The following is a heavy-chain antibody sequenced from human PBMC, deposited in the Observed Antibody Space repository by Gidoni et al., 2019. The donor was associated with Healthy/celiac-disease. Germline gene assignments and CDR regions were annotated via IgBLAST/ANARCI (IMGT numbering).Heavy chain of an antibody. D-gene: IGHD1-26*01. CDR3: ARDIERATIWFDP. CDR2: INAGNGNT. Sequence: QVQLVQSGAEVKKPGASVKVSCKASGYTFTSYAMHWVRQAPGQRLEWMGWINAGNGNTKYSQKFQGRVTITRDTSASTAYMELSSLRSEDTAVYYCARDIERATIWFDPWGQGTLVTVSS. CDR1: GYTFTSYA. V-gene: IGHV1-3*01. J-gene: IGHJ5*02.